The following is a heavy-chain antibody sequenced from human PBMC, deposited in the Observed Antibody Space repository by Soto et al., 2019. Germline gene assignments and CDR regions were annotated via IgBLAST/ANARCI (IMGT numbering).Heavy chain of an antibody. J-gene: IGHJ5*02. CDR3: ARDRFCSSTSCPHRRNWFDP. V-gene: IGHV3-30-3*01. Sequence: QVQLVESGGGVVQPGRSLRLSCAASGFTFSSYAMHWVRQAPGKGLEWVAVISYDGSNKYYADSVKGRFTISRDNSKNTLYLQMNSLRAEGTAVYYCARDRFCSSTSCPHRRNWFDPWGQGTLVTVSS. D-gene: IGHD2-2*01. CDR1: GFTFSSYA. CDR2: ISYDGSNK.